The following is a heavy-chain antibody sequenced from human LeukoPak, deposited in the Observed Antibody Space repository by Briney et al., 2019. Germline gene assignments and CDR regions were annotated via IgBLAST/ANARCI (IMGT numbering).Heavy chain of an antibody. D-gene: IGHD1-1*01. J-gene: IGHJ4*02. CDR1: GGSISSSSYY. CDR3: ARYFGTTGTPNY. Sequence: SETLSLTCTVSGGSISSSSYYWGWIRQPPGKGLEWIGSIYYSGSTYYNPSLKSRVTISVDTSKNQFSLKLSSVTAADTAVYYCARYFGTTGTPNYWGQGTLVTVSS. CDR2: IYYSGST. V-gene: IGHV4-39*01.